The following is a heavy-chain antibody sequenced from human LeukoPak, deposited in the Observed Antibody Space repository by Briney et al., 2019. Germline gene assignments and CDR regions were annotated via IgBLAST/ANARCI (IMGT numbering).Heavy chain of an antibody. CDR2: INHSGST. CDR1: GGSFSGYY. D-gene: IGHD6-6*01. Sequence: SETLSLTCAVYGGSFSGYYWSWIRQPPGKGLEWIGEINHSGSTNYNPSLKSRVTISVDTSKNQFSLKLSSVTAADTAVYYCARGLPVGHWRIVARPTFDYWGQGTLVTVSS. CDR3: ARGLPVGHWRIVARPTFDY. J-gene: IGHJ4*02. V-gene: IGHV4-34*01.